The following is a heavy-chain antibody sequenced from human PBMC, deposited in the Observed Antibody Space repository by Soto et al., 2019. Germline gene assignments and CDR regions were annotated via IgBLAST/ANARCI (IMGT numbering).Heavy chain of an antibody. CDR3: AGRGTYGGPVCYYCYGMDV. V-gene: IGHV1-69*01. J-gene: IGHJ6*02. D-gene: IGHD4-17*01. CDR1: GGTFSSYA. CDR2: IIPIFGTA. Sequence: QVQLVQSGAEVKKPGSSVKVSCKASGGTFSSYAISWVRQAPGQGLEWMGGIIPIFGTANYAQKFQGRVTITADESTSTAYMELSSLRSEDTAVYDCAGRGTYGGPVCYYCYGMDVWGQGTTVTVSS.